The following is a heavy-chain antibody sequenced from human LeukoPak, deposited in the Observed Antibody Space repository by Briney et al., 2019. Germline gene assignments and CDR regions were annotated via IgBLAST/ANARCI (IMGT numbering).Heavy chain of an antibody. D-gene: IGHD2-8*01. CDR3: TTVQACTNGVCYLLDY. V-gene: IGHV3-15*01. CDR1: GFTFSNAW. CDR2: IKSNADGGTT. Sequence: GGSLRLSCAASGFTFSNAWMSWVRQAPGKGLEWVGRIKSNADGGTTGYAAPVKGRFTISRDESKNTLYLQMNSLKTEDTAVYYCTTVQACTNGVCYLLDYWGQGTLVTVSS. J-gene: IGHJ4*02.